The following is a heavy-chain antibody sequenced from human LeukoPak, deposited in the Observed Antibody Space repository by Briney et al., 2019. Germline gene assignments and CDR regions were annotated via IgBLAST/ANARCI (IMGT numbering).Heavy chain of an antibody. Sequence: PGGSLRLSCAASGFTFSTYAMSWVRQAPGKGLEWVSLISGVGDTTYYADSVKGRFTISRDNSKNTLYLQMNSLRAEDTAVYYCTGYNWFDPWGQGTLVTVSS. CDR1: GFTFSTYA. CDR2: ISGVGDTT. V-gene: IGHV3-23*01. J-gene: IGHJ5*02. D-gene: IGHD3-9*01. CDR3: TGYNWFDP.